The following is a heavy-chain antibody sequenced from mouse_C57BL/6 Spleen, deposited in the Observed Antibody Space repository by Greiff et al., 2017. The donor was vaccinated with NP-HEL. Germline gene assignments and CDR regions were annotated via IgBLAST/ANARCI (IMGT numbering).Heavy chain of an antibody. V-gene: IGHV4-1*01. CDR2: INPDSSTI. D-gene: IGHD1-1*01. J-gene: IGHJ1*03. CDR1: AVDFSRYW. CDR3: ARPVYYGSSYEGYFDV. Sequence: PASAVDFSRYWMSWVRRAPGKGLEWIGEINPDSSTINYAPSLKDKFIISRDNAKNTLYLQMSKVRSEDTALYYCARPVYYGSSYEGYFDVWGTGTTVTVSS.